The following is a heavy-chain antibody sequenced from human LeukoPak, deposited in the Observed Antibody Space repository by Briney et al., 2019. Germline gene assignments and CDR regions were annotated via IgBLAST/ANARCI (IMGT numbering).Heavy chain of an antibody. Sequence: GGSLRLSCAASGFTFSSYDMSWVRQAPGKGLEWVSSITLSGGSTFYADSVKGRFTISRDNSKNTLYLQMNSLRAEDTGVYYCATYVRGDFDYWGQGTLVTVSS. J-gene: IGHJ4*02. CDR3: ATYVRGDFDY. V-gene: IGHV3-23*01. CDR2: ITLSGGST. CDR1: GFTFSSYD. D-gene: IGHD3-10*02.